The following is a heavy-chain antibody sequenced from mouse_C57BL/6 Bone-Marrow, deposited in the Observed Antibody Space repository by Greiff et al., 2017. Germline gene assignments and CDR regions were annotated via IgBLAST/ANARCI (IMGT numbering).Heavy chain of an antibody. CDR3: TVYYYGSSSFAY. D-gene: IGHD1-1*01. CDR2: IRLKSDNYAT. V-gene: IGHV6-3*01. J-gene: IGHJ3*01. CDR1: GFTFSNYW. Sequence: EVQGVESGGGLVQPGGSMKLSCVASGFTFSNYWMNWVRQSPGKGLEWVAQIRLKSDNYATHYAESGKGRFTISRDDSKSSVYLQMNNLRAEDTGIYYCTVYYYGSSSFAYWGQGTLVTVSA.